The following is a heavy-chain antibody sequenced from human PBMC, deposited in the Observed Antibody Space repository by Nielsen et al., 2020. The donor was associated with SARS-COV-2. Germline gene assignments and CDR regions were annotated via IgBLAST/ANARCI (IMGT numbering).Heavy chain of an antibody. V-gene: IGHV3-23*01. Sequence: GESLKISCAASGFTFSSYAMSWVRQAPGKGLGWVSAISGSGGSKYYADSVKGRFTISRDNSKNTLYLQMNSLRAEDTAVYYCAKDYSMVRGARGTQYYYYGMDVWGQGTTVTVSS. J-gene: IGHJ6*02. CDR1: GFTFSSYA. D-gene: IGHD3-10*01. CDR2: ISGSGGSK. CDR3: AKDYSMVRGARGTQYYYYGMDV.